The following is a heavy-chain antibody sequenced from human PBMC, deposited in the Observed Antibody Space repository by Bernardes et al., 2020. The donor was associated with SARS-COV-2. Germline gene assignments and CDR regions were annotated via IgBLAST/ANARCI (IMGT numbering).Heavy chain of an antibody. CDR1: GFTFSSYW. CDR2: IKQDASEK. Sequence: GGSLRLSCAASGFTFSSYWMSWVRQAPGKGLEWVANIKQDASEKSFVDSVKGRFAISRDNGQNSLYLQMNSLRAEDTAVYYCARDQIIDVWGQGTTVTVFS. CDR3: ARDQIIDV. J-gene: IGHJ6*02. V-gene: IGHV3-7*01.